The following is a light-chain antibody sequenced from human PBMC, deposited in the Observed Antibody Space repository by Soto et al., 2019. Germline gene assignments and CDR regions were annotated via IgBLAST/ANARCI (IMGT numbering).Light chain of an antibody. CDR1: QNINSGN. CDR3: QQYGSLPKT. V-gene: IGKV3-20*01. CDR2: GTS. J-gene: IGKJ1*01. Sequence: EIVLTQSPGTLSLSPGQRATLSCRASQNINSGNLAWYQQKPSQAPRLLIYGTSNRATGTPDRFSGSGSGTDFTLTIIRLEREDFAVYYCQQYGSLPKTFGQGTKVEIK.